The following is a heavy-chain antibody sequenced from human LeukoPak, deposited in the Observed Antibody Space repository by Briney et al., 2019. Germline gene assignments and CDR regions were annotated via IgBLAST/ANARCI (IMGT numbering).Heavy chain of an antibody. D-gene: IGHD2-15*01. CDR1: GGSISSSSYY. CDR3: ARAPYCSGGSCYPGYFDC. J-gene: IGHJ4*02. Sequence: SETLSLTCTVSGGSISSSSYYWGWIRQPPGKGLEWIGSIYYSGSTYYNPSLKSRVTISVDTSKNQFSLKLSSVTAADTAVYYCARAPYCSGGSCYPGYFDCWGQGTLVTVSS. CDR2: IYYSGST. V-gene: IGHV4-39*07.